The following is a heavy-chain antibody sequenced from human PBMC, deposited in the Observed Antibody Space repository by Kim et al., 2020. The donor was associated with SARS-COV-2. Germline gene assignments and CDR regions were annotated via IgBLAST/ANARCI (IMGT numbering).Heavy chain of an antibody. D-gene: IGHD6-19*01. CDR1: GFTFSGYE. CDR2: ISSSGSIT. CDR3: TRDGGSGWPVDY. J-gene: IGHJ4*02. Sequence: GGSLRLSCAASGFTFSGYEMIWVRQPPGKGLEWLSYISSSGSITYYADSVKGRFTISRDNAKNSLYLQMNSLRAEDTAVYYCTRDGGSGWPVDYWGQGTLVTVSS. V-gene: IGHV3-48*03.